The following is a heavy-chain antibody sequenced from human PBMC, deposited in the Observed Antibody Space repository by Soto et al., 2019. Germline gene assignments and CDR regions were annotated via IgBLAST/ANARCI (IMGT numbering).Heavy chain of an antibody. CDR3: ARGTAAGGYGRDV. CDR2: IYYSGST. V-gene: IGHV4-39*01. J-gene: IGHJ6*02. Sequence: PSETLSLTCTVSGGSISSSSYYWGWIRQPPGKGLEWIGSIYYSGSTYYNPSLKSRVTISVDTSKNQFSLKLSSVTAADTAVYYCARGTAAGGYGRDVWGQGTTVTVSS. CDR1: GGSISSSSYY. D-gene: IGHD6-13*01.